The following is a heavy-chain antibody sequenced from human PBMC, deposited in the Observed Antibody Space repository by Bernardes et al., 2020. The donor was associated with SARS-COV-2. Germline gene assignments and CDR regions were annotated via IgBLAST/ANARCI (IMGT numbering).Heavy chain of an antibody. V-gene: IGHV3-74*01. CDR3: ARVSPYGPYGDYPYYFDY. D-gene: IGHD4-17*01. J-gene: IGHJ4*02. CDR2: INTDGSRR. CDR1: GFTFSSYW. Sequence: GGSLRLSCAASGFTFSSYWIHWVRQAPGKGLVWVTRINTDGSRRDFADSVKGRFTISRDNAKNTLYLQMNSLRAEDTAVYYCARVSPYGPYGDYPYYFDYWGQGTLVTVSS.